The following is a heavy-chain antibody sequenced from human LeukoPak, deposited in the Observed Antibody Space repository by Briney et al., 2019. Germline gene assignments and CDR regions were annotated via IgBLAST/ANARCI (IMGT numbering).Heavy chain of an antibody. CDR1: GYTLTELS. CDR3: ARVRARYSGSYYDRVDAFDI. V-gene: IGHV1-24*01. D-gene: IGHD1-26*01. CDR2: FDPEDGET. Sequence: GASVKVSCKVSGYTLTELSMHWVRQAPGKGLEWMGGFDPEDGETIYAQKFQGRVTMTEDTSTDTAYMELSSLRSEDTAVYYCARVRARYSGSYYDRVDAFDIWGQGTMVTVSS. J-gene: IGHJ3*02.